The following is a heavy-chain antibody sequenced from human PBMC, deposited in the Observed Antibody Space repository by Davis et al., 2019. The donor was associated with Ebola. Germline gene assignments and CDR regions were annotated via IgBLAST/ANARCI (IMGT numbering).Heavy chain of an antibody. CDR1: GYTFTSYG. CDR2: INPHNGNT. CDR3: ARRSAVDY. Sequence: ASVKVSCKASGYTFTSYGITWVRQAPGQGLEWMGWINPHNGNTNYAQNVQGRVTMTTDTSTSTAYMEVGILRAEDTAVYYCARRSAVDYWGQGTLVTVSS. J-gene: IGHJ4*02. V-gene: IGHV1-18*04.